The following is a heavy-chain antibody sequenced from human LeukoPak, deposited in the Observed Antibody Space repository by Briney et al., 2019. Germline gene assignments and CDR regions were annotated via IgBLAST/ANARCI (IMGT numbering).Heavy chain of an antibody. CDR3: AKDLKVGATYYYYMDV. D-gene: IGHD1-26*01. CDR2: IRFDDTSK. V-gene: IGHV3-30*02. CDR1: GFTFSNYG. J-gene: IGHJ6*03. Sequence: PGGSLRLSCAASGFTFSNYGMHWVRQAPGKGLEWVAFIRFDDTSKFYADSVKGRFTIFRDNSKNMLSLQMNSLRVEDMAVYYCAKDLKVGATYYYYMDVWGKGTTVSVSS.